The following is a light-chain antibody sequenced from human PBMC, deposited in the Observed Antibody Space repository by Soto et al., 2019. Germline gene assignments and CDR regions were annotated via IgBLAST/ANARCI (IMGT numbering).Light chain of an antibody. V-gene: IGKV3-20*01. CDR2: GAS. CDR1: QSVGASY. Sequence: EMVFTQSPGTLSLSPGERATLSCRASQSVGASYLAWYQQKPGQAPRLLINGASSRETGIPDRFSGSGSGTEFTLTISRLEPEDFAVYYCQQYGSSSWTFGQGTKVDIK. CDR3: QQYGSSSWT. J-gene: IGKJ1*01.